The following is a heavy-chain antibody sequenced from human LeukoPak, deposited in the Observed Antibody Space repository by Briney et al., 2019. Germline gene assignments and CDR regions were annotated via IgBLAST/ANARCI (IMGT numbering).Heavy chain of an antibody. V-gene: IGHV4-59*08. CDR3: SRQRDGYNWGFDY. D-gene: IGHD5-24*01. CDR2: TSGSGNT. J-gene: IGHJ4*02. CDR1: GGSISHYY. Sequence: SETLSLTCTVSGGSISHYYWTWIRQPPGKGLEWIGYTSGSGNTNYNPSLKSRVTISVDTYKNQFSLKLSSVTAADTAVYYCSRQRDGYNWGFDYWGQGTLVTVSS.